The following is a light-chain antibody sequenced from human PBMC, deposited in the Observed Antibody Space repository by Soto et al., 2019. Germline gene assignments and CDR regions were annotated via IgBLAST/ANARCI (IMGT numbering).Light chain of an antibody. CDR3: HQYNNWPQT. J-gene: IGKJ1*01. CDR2: GAS. Sequence: IVMTQSPATLSVSPGETAILSCRASQSIANNLAWYQQRPGQVPGLLVSGASTRATGIPARFSGSRSGTEFTLTITSLQSEDFAVYYCHQYNNWPQTFGQGTKVEIK. CDR1: QSIANN. V-gene: IGKV3D-15*01.